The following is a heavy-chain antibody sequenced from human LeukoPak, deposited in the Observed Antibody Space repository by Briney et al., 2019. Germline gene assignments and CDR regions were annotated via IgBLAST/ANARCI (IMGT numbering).Heavy chain of an antibody. D-gene: IGHD4-17*01. CDR2: IYSGGST. V-gene: IGHV3-53*01. CDR1: GFTFSSYA. J-gene: IGHJ5*02. CDR3: ARVYHDYGDYGGWFDP. Sequence: PGGSLRLSCAASGFTFSSYAMSWVRQAPGKGLEWVSVIYSGGSTYYADSVKGRFTISRDNSKNTLYLQMNSLRAEDTAVYYCARVYHDYGDYGGWFDPWGQGTLVTVSS.